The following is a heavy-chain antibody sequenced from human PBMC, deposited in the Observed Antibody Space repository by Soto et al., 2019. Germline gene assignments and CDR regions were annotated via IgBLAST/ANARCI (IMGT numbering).Heavy chain of an antibody. V-gene: IGHV4-61*08. J-gene: IGHJ5*02. CDR3: ARQSCSSTSCYSWVSWFDP. CDR1: GGSISSGGYS. CDR2: IYYSGST. D-gene: IGHD2-2*01. Sequence: SETLSLTCTVSGGSISSGGYSWSWIRQPPGKGLEWIGYIYYSGSTNYNPSLKSRVTISVDTSKNQFSLKLSSVTAADTAVYYCARQSCSSTSCYSWVSWFDPWGQGTLVTVSS.